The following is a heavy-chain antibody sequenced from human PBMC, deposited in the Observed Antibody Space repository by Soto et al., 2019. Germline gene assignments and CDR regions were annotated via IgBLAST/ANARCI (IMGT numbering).Heavy chain of an antibody. Sequence: PSETLSPTCTVSGGSISSYYWSWIRQPPGKGLEWIGYIYYSGSTNYNPSLKSRVTISVDTSKNQFSLNLSFVTAADTAVYYCATMGTPATGLYYFDYWGQGTLVTVSS. D-gene: IGHD1-7*01. J-gene: IGHJ4*02. CDR3: ATMGTPATGLYYFDY. CDR2: IYYSGST. V-gene: IGHV4-59*08. CDR1: GGSISSYY.